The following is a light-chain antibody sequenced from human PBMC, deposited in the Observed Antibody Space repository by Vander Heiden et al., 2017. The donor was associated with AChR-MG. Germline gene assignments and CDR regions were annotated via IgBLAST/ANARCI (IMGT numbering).Light chain of an antibody. CDR1: SSNIGNNY. J-gene: IGLJ2*01. CDR3: GTWDSSLSGVV. V-gene: IGLV1-51*01. Sequence: SVLPHAPSVSPAPRPKATITCSGSSSNIGNNYVSWYQQLPGTAPKLLIYDNNKRPSGIPDRFSGSKSGTSATLGITGLQTGDEADYYCGTWDSSLSGVVFGGGTKLTVL. CDR2: DNN.